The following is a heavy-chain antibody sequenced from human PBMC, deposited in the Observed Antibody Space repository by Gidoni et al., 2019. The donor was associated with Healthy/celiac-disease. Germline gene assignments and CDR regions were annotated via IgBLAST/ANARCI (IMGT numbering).Heavy chain of an antibody. CDR2: INSDGSST. CDR3: ARGGGIAARTPWFDP. J-gene: IGHJ5*02. CDR1: GFTFSSYW. D-gene: IGHD6-6*01. V-gene: IGHV3-74*01. Sequence: EVQLVASGGGLVQPGGSLRLSCAASGFTFSSYWMHWVRQAPGKGLVWVSRINSDGSSTSYADSVKGRFTISRDNAKNTLYLQMNSLRAEDTAVYYCARGGGIAARTPWFDPWGQGTLVTVSS.